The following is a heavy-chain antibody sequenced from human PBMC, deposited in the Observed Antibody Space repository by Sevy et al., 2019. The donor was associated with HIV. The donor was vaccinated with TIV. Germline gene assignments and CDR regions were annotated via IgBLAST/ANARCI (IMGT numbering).Heavy chain of an antibody. Sequence: GESLKISCAASGFRFSSFSMNWVRQAPGKGLEWVSYITWSSSTIFDAYSVKGRFTISRDNAKNSLYLQMSSLRDEDTAVYYCARAQADYGYFSGHFDHWGQGSLVTVSS. CDR2: ITWSSSTI. CDR3: ARAQADYGYFSGHFDH. V-gene: IGHV3-48*02. J-gene: IGHJ4*02. CDR1: GFRFSSFS. D-gene: IGHD5-18*01.